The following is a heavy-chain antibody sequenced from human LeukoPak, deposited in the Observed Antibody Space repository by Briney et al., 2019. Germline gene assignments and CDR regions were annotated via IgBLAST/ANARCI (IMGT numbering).Heavy chain of an antibody. CDR1: SGSISSSNYY. CDR3: ARITSGGDLDY. V-gene: IGHV4-39*01. CDR2: IYYTGTP. D-gene: IGHD2-21*01. Sequence: PSETLSLTCTVSSGSISSSNYYWGWIRQPPGKGLEWIGSIYYTGTPYYNPSLKSRVTVSVDTSKNQFSLKLSSVTPADTAVYYCARITSGGDLDYWGQETLVTVSS. J-gene: IGHJ4*02.